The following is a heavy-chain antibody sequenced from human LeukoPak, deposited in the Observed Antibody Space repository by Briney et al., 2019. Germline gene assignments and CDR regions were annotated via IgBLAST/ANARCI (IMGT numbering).Heavy chain of an antibody. V-gene: IGHV4-31*03. CDR2: IYYSGCT. CDR3: ARDVGSTYMDV. Sequence: SETLSLTCTVSGGSISSDGYYWSWIRQHPGKGLEWIGYIYYSGCTYYNPSLKSRVTISVDTSKNQFSLKLSSVTAADTAVYYCARDVGSTYMDVWGKGTTVTVSS. D-gene: IGHD3-10*01. J-gene: IGHJ6*03. CDR1: GGSISSDGYY.